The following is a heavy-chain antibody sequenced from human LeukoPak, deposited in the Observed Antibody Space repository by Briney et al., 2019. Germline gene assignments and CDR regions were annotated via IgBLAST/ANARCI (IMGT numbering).Heavy chain of an antibody. CDR2: IYTGGNT. Sequence: GGSLRLSCAASGFTVSSTYMSWVRQAPGKGLEWVSLIYTGGNTYYADSVKGRFTLSRDNSKNTVYLQMNSLRVEDTAMYYCATISDLLYYFDSWGQGTLVTVSS. J-gene: IGHJ4*02. CDR1: GFTVSSTY. CDR3: ATISDLLYYFDS. V-gene: IGHV3-66*01.